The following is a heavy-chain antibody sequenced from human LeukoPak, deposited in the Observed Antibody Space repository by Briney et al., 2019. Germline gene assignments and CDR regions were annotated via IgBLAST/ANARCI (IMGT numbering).Heavy chain of an antibody. CDR1: GGSIINYY. D-gene: IGHD1-26*01. Sequence: SETLSLTCTVSGGSIINYYWSWIRQPPGKGLEWVGYIYFSGNTRYNPSLQSRVIMSVDTPKNQVSLNLSSVAAADTAVYYCVRGGASTWYFDLWGRGTLVTVSS. CDR3: VRGGASTWYFDL. V-gene: IGHV4-59*08. CDR2: IYFSGNT. J-gene: IGHJ2*01.